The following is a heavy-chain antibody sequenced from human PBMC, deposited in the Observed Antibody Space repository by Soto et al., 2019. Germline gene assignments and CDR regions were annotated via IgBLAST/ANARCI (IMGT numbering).Heavy chain of an antibody. J-gene: IGHJ4*02. CDR1: GGSISSYY. CDR3: AKNWNWGSLVH. Sequence: LPETLSLTCTVSGGSISSYYWSWIRQPPGKGLEWIGYIYYSGITDYNPSLKSRVTISVDTPKNQFSLKLSSVTAADTAVYYCAKNWNWGSLVHWGQGTLVTVSS. CDR2: IYYSGIT. D-gene: IGHD7-27*01. V-gene: IGHV4-59*01.